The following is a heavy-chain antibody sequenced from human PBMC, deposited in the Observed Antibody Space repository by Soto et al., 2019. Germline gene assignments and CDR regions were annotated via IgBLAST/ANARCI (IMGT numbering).Heavy chain of an antibody. J-gene: IGHJ4*02. CDR1: GFTFSSYA. Sequence: QVQLVESGGGVVQPGRSLRLSCAASGFTFSSYAMHWVRQAPGKGLEWVAVISYDGSNKYYADSVKGRFTISRDNSKNTMYLQMNSLRAEDTAVYYCAREGIGTLGWFSGGDYWGQGTVVTVSS. V-gene: IGHV3-30-3*01. CDR3: AREGIGTLGWFSGGDY. D-gene: IGHD3-3*01. CDR2: ISYDGSNK.